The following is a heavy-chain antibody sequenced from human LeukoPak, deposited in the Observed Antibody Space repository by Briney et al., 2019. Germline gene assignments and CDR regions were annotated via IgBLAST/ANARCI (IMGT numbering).Heavy chain of an antibody. V-gene: IGHV1-18*01. CDR1: GYTFTNYG. D-gene: IGHD3-22*01. CDR3: ARVVLDHYYDSSGYLGTLDY. Sequence: ASVKVSCKASGYTFTNYGISWVRQAPGQGLEWMGWINTYNGNTNYAQKFQGRVAMTTDTSTSTAYMELRSLRSDDTAVYYCARVVLDHYYDSSGYLGTLDYWGQGTLVTVSS. CDR2: INTYNGNT. J-gene: IGHJ4*02.